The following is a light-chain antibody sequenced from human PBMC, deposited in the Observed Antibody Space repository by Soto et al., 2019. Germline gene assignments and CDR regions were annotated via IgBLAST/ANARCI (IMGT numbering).Light chain of an antibody. J-gene: IGKJ2*01. Sequence: DIQMTQSPSTLSASVGDRVTITCRASQSIGSWLAWYQHKPGKVPKLLIYKASSLESGVPSRFSGSGSGTEFTLTISSLQPDDFATYYFQQYNSDSHTFGQGTKLEIK. CDR1: QSIGSW. CDR2: KAS. CDR3: QQYNSDSHT. V-gene: IGKV1-5*03.